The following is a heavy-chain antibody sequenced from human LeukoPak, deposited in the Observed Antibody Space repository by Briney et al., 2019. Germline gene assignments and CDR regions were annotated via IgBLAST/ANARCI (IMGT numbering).Heavy chain of an antibody. Sequence: GGSLRLSCAASGSTFSSYAMHWVRQAPGKGLEWVAVISYDGSNKYYADSVKGRFTISRDNSKNTLYLQMNSLRAEDTAVYYCARDWSGSSGWYPLYYYYYGMDVWGQGTTVTVSS. D-gene: IGHD6-19*01. J-gene: IGHJ6*02. V-gene: IGHV3-30*04. CDR1: GSTFSSYA. CDR3: ARDWSGSSGWYPLYYYYYGMDV. CDR2: ISYDGSNK.